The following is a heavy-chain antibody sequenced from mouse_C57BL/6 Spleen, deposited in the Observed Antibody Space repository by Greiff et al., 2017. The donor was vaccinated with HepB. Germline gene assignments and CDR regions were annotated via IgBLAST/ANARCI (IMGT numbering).Heavy chain of an antibody. Sequence: VQLKQSGAELVKPGASVKLSCKASGYTFTSYWMHWVKQRPGQGLEWIGNINPSNGGTNYNEKFKSKATMTVDKSSSTAYMQLSSLTSEDAAVYYCARRTNYSYDRWFAYWGQGTMVTVSA. CDR2: INPSNGGT. CDR3: ARRTNYSYDRWFAY. J-gene: IGHJ3*01. D-gene: IGHD2-12*01. CDR1: GYTFTSYW. V-gene: IGHV1-53*01.